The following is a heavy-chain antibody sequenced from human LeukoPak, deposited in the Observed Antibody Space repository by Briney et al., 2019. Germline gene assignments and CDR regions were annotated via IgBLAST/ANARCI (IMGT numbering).Heavy chain of an antibody. Sequence: GGSLRLSCAASGFTFSSYWMHWVRQAPGKGLVWVSRINSDGSSTSYADSVKGRFTISRDNAKNTLYLQMNSLRAEDTAVYYCAREGLRFLEWLPLLGWFDPWGQGTLVTVSS. D-gene: IGHD3-3*01. CDR1: GFTFSSYW. CDR2: INSDGSST. V-gene: IGHV3-74*01. CDR3: AREGLRFLEWLPLLGWFDP. J-gene: IGHJ5*02.